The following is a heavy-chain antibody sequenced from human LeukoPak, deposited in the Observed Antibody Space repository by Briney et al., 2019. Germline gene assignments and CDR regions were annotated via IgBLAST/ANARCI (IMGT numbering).Heavy chain of an antibody. Sequence: TSETLSLTCTVSGGSISSYYWSWIRQPPGKGLEWIGYIYYSGSTYYNPSLKSRVTISVDTSKNQFSLKLSSVTAADTAVYYCARDAANYDFWSGSYGAFDIWGQGTMVTVSS. J-gene: IGHJ3*02. CDR3: ARDAANYDFWSGSYGAFDI. CDR2: IYYSGST. V-gene: IGHV4-59*12. CDR1: GGSISSYY. D-gene: IGHD3-3*01.